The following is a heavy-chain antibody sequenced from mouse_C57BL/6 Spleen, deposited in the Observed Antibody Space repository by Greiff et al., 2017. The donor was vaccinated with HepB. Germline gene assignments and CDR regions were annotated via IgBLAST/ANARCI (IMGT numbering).Heavy chain of an antibody. CDR3: ASITTADFDY. D-gene: IGHD1-2*01. CDR2: IYPGDGDT. Sequence: QVTLKVSGPELVKPGASVKISCKASGYAFSSSWMNWVKQRPGKGLEWIGRIYPGDGDTNYNGKFKGKATLTADNSSSTAYMQLSSLTSEDSAVYFCASITTADFDYWGQGTTLTVSS. CDR1: GYAFSSSW. J-gene: IGHJ2*01. V-gene: IGHV1-82*01.